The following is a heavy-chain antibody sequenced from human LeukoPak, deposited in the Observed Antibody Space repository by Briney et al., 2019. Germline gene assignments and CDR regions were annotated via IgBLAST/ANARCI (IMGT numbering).Heavy chain of an antibody. CDR1: GFTFSSYG. CDR3: AKVWELRRPFDY. D-gene: IGHD1-26*01. Sequence: GGSLRLSCAASGFTFSSYGMSWVRQAPGKGLEWVSYISNSGSTIYYADSVKGRSTISRDNAKNSLYLQMNSLRAEDTAVYYCAKVWELRRPFDYWGQGTLVTVSS. CDR2: ISNSGSTI. V-gene: IGHV3-48*04. J-gene: IGHJ4*02.